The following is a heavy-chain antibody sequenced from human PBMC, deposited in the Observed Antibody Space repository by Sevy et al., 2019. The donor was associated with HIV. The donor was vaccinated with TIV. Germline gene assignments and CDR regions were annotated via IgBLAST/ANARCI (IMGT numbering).Heavy chain of an antibody. V-gene: IGHV3-74*01. Sequence: GGSLRLSCAASAFDFSTYWMHWVRQAPGKGLVWVSRIMGDGSRRSHADSVKGRFTISRDNAKNTLYLQMNSLRAEDTALYFCARDPFGGYYFDHWGPGTLVTVSS. CDR1: AFDFSTYW. CDR3: ARDPFGGYYFDH. CDR2: IMGDGSRR. D-gene: IGHD3-16*01. J-gene: IGHJ4*02.